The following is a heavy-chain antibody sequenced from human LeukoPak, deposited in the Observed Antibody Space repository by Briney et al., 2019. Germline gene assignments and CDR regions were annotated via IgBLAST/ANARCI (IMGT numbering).Heavy chain of an antibody. CDR1: GFIFSQYS. CDR2: IRSTGDT. J-gene: IGHJ5*02. V-gene: IGHV3-48*01. D-gene: IGHD5-12*01. CDR3: ARDAGNSGYGCDL. Sequence: PGGSLRLSCAASGFIFSQYSINWVRQAPGKGLEWVSHIRSTGDTFYADSVKGRFTISRDNATNSLYLQMNSLRAEDTAMYYCARDAGNSGYGCDLWGQGTLVTVSS.